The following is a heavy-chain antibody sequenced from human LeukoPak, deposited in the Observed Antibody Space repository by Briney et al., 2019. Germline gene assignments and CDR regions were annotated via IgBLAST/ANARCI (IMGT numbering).Heavy chain of an antibody. J-gene: IGHJ4*02. D-gene: IGHD6-19*01. V-gene: IGHV1-2*06. Sequence: ASLKVSCMASGYTFTGYYMHSVRQAPEQGGEWMLRIYPNSGGTNYTQKFQGRVNTTRDTSISTAYIELSRLRSDDTAVYYCARDKYSSGWYYFDYWGQGTLVTVSS. CDR2: IYPNSGGT. CDR1: GYTFTGYY. CDR3: ARDKYSSGWYYFDY.